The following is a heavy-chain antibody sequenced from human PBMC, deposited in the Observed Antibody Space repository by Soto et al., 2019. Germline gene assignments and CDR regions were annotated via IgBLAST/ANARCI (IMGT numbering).Heavy chain of an antibody. Sequence: GASVKVSCKASRYTFTSYAMHWVRQAPGQRLEWMGWINAGNGNTKYSQKFQGRVTITRDTSASTAYMELSSLRSEDTAVYYCARLMVRGVIRTRTWFHPWRQGNLVIVSS. J-gene: IGHJ5*02. D-gene: IGHD3-10*01. CDR2: INAGNGNT. CDR3: ARLMVRGVIRTRTWFHP. V-gene: IGHV1-3*01. CDR1: RYTFTSYA.